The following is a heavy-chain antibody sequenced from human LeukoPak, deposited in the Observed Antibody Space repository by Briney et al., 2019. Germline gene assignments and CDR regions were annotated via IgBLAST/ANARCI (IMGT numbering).Heavy chain of an antibody. Sequence: KPSETLSLTCTVSDGSISSYYWSWIRQSPGKGLEWIGYIYYSGSTNYNPSLKSRVTISVDTSKTQFSLKLSSVTAADTAVYYCARGYCRGTSCNRYTFDMWGQGTMVTVSS. CDR3: ARGYCRGTSCNRYTFDM. CDR1: DGSISSYY. CDR2: IYYSGST. V-gene: IGHV4-59*01. J-gene: IGHJ3*02. D-gene: IGHD2-2*01.